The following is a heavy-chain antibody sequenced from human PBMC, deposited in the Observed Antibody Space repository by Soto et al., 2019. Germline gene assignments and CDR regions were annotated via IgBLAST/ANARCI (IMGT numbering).Heavy chain of an antibody. CDR2: IYHSGST. Sequence: SETLSLTCAVSGYSISSGYYWGWIRQPPGKGLEWIGSIYHSGSTNYNPSLKSRVTISVDKSKNQFSLKLSSVTAADTAVYYCARDYSKGFDYWGQGTLVTVSS. V-gene: IGHV4-38-2*02. J-gene: IGHJ4*02. D-gene: IGHD4-4*01. CDR1: GYSISSGYY. CDR3: ARDYSKGFDY.